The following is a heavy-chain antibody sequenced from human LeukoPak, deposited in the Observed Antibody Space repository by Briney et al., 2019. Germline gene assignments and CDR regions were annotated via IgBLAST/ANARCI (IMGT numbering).Heavy chain of an antibody. CDR2: INAGNGNT. CDR3: AREARVLRYFDWLSGFDY. D-gene: IGHD3-9*01. CDR1: GYTFTSYA. Sequence: ASVKVSCKASGYTFTSYAMHWVRQAPGQRLEWMGWINAGNGNTKYSQKFQGRVTITRDTSASTAYMELSSLRSEDTAVYYCAREARVLRYFDWLSGFDYWGQGTLVTVSS. V-gene: IGHV1-3*01. J-gene: IGHJ4*02.